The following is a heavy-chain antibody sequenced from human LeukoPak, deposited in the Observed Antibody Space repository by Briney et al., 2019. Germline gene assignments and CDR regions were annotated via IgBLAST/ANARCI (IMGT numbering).Heavy chain of an antibody. J-gene: IGHJ4*02. D-gene: IGHD4-23*01. Sequence: PSETLSLTCTVSGGSISSYYWSWIRQPAGKGLEWIGRIYTSGSTNYNPSLKSRVTISVDTSKNQFSLKLSSVTAADTAVYYCATLTTVVTAYYFDYWGQGTLVTVSS. V-gene: IGHV4-4*07. CDR3: ATLTTVVTAYYFDY. CDR1: GGSISSYY. CDR2: IYTSGST.